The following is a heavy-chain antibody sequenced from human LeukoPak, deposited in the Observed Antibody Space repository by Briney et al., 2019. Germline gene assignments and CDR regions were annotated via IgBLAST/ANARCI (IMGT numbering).Heavy chain of an antibody. V-gene: IGHV4-59*01. Sequence: SETLSLTCTVSGGSISGYYWSWYRQPPGKGLEWIGYIYYSGSTNYNPSLKSRVTISVDTSKNQFSLKLSSVTAADTAVYYCAREEYGDYGGGYFDYWGQGTLVTVSS. CDR1: GGSISGYY. J-gene: IGHJ4*02. CDR3: AREEYGDYGGGYFDY. CDR2: IYYSGST. D-gene: IGHD4-17*01.